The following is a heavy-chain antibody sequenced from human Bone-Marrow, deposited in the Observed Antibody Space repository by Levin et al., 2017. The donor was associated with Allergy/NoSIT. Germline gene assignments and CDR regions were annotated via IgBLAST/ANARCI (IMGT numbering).Heavy chain of an antibody. CDR1: GGSISSGDYY. J-gene: IGHJ6*02. Sequence: SETLSLTCTVSGGSISSGDYYWSWIRQPPGKGLEWIGYIYYSGSTYYNPSLKSRVTISVDTSKNQFSLKLSSVTAADTAVYYCARDVGYGSGGSCSTLYYYYGMDVWGQGTTVTVSS. CDR2: IYYSGST. D-gene: IGHD2-15*01. CDR3: ARDVGYGSGGSCSTLYYYYGMDV. V-gene: IGHV4-30-4*01.